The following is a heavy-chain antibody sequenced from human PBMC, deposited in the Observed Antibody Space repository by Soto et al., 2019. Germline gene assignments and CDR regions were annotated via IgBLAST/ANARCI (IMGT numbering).Heavy chain of an antibody. CDR3: ARAPSFYWGSYRYGYFDY. J-gene: IGHJ4*02. V-gene: IGHV4-61*01. CDR2: IYYSGST. CDR1: GGSVSSGRYY. D-gene: IGHD3-16*02. Sequence: SETLSLTCTVSGGSVSSGRYYWSWIRQPPGKGLEWIGYIYYSGSTYYNPSLKSRVTISVDTSKNQFSLKLSSVTAADTAVYYCARAPSFYWGSYRYGYFDYWGQGTLVTVSS.